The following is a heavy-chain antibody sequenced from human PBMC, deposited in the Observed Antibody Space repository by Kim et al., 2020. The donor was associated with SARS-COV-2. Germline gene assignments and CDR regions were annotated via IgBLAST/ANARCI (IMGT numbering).Heavy chain of an antibody. Sequence: GGSLRLSCAASGFTFSSYGMHWVRQAPGKGLEWVAVIWYDGSNKYYADSVKGRFTISRDNSKNTLYLQMNSLRAEDTAVYYCAVLLFGELRDYYYGMDVWGQGTTVTVSS. D-gene: IGHD3-10*01. CDR1: GFTFSSYG. V-gene: IGHV3-33*01. CDR2: IWYDGSNK. CDR3: AVLLFGELRDYYYGMDV. J-gene: IGHJ6*02.